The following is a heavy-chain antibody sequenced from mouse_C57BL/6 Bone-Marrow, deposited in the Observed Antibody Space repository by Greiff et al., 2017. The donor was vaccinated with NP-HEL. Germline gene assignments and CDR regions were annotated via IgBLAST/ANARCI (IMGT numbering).Heavy chain of an antibody. CDR2: INYDGSST. CDR3: AREEFYYYGSPWFAY. V-gene: IGHV5-16*01. D-gene: IGHD1-1*01. CDR1: GFTFSDYY. J-gene: IGHJ3*01. Sequence: EVNVVESEGGLVQPGSSMKLSCTASGFTFSDYYMAWVRQVPEKGLEWVANINYDGSSTYYLDSLKSRFIISRDNAKNILYLQMSSLKSEDTATYYCAREEFYYYGSPWFAYWGQGTLVTVSA.